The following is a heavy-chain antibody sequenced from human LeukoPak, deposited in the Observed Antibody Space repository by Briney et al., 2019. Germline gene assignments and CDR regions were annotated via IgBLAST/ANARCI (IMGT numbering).Heavy chain of an antibody. J-gene: IGHJ5*02. CDR2: IYSSGTT. V-gene: IGHV4-59*12. CDR3: ARRGRYCSSTSCYGRGYNWFDP. D-gene: IGHD2-2*01. Sequence: PSETLSLTCIVSGGSISSYYWSWIRQPPGKGLEWIGNIYSSGTTNYNPSLKSRVTISVDTSKNQFSLKLSSVTAADTAVYYCARRGRYCSSTSCYGRGYNWFDPWGQGTLVTVSS. CDR1: GGSISSYY.